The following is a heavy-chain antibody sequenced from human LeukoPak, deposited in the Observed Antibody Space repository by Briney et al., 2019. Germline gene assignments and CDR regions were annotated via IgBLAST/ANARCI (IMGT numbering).Heavy chain of an antibody. CDR3: ARDGTYDSSGYFDY. CDR1: GYTFTSYG. CDR2: INAGNGNT. Sequence: GSSVKVSCKASGYTFTSYGISWVRQAPGQRLEWMGWINAGNGNTKYSQKFQGRVTITRDTSASTAYMELSSLRSEDTAVYYCARDGTYDSSGYFDYWGQGTLVTVSS. V-gene: IGHV1-3*01. J-gene: IGHJ4*02. D-gene: IGHD3-22*01.